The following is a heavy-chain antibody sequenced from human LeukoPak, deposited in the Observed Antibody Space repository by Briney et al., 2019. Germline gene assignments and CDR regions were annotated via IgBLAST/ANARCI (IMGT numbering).Heavy chain of an antibody. CDR1: GFTFSSYS. Sequence: PGGSLRLSCAASGFTFSSYSMNWVRQAPGRGLEWASYISSTSSTVYYADSVKGRFTISRDNVKNSLYLQMNSLRAEDTAVYYCARGRDSSSSYPGYWGQGTLVTVSS. D-gene: IGHD6-6*01. CDR2: ISSTSSTV. V-gene: IGHV3-48*01. J-gene: IGHJ4*02. CDR3: ARGRDSSSSYPGY.